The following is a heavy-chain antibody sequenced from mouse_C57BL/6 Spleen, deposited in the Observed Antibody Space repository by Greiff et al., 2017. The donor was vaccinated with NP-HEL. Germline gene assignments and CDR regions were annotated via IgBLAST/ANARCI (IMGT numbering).Heavy chain of an antibody. J-gene: IGHJ1*03. V-gene: IGHV1-72*01. CDR1: GYTFTSYW. Sequence: VQLQQPGAELVKPGASVKMSCKASGYTFTSYWMHWVKQRPGRGLGWIGRIDPNSGGTKNNEKCKSKATLTVDKPSSTAYMQLISLTCEDSAVYYCAREEYFDVWGTGTTVTVSS. CDR3: AREEYFDV. CDR2: IDPNSGGT.